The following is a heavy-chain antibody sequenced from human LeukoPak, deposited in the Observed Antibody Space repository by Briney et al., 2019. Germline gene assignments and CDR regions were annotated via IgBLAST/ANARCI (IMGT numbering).Heavy chain of an antibody. CDR2: INAGNGNT. CDR3: ARDSSGITGTTFDY. Sequence: ASVKVSCKASGYTFTSYAMHWVRQAPGQRLEWMGWINAGNGNTKYSQEFQGRVTITRDTSASTAYMELSSLRSEDMAVYYCARDSSGITGTTFDYWGQGTLVTVSS. D-gene: IGHD1-7*01. V-gene: IGHV1-3*03. J-gene: IGHJ4*02. CDR1: GYTFTSYA.